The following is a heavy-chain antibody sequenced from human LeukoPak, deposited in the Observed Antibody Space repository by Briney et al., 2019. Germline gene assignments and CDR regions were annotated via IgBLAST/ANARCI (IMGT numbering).Heavy chain of an antibody. CDR3: ARGLVTVTNYNYSYYYGMDV. Sequence: SETLSLTCAVSGGAVSSSNWWGCVRQPPGKELLWIGEIYHSGSSNYNPSLKSRVTISVDKSKNQFSLKLSSVTAADTAVYYCARGLVTVTNYNYSYYYGMDVWGKGTTVTVSS. V-gene: IGHV4-4*02. CDR1: GGAVSSSNW. D-gene: IGHD4-17*01. CDR2: IYHSGSS. J-gene: IGHJ6*04.